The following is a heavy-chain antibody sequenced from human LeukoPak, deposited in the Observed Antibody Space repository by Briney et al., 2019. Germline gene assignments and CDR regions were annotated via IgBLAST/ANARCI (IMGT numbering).Heavy chain of an antibody. J-gene: IGHJ5*02. CDR2: INHSGST. D-gene: IGHD2-2*01. CDR3: AGGQKGATVVVPAAICWFDP. CDR1: GGSFSGYY. Sequence: SETLSLTCAVYGGSFSGYYWSWIRQPPGKGLEWIGEINHSGSTNYNPSLKSRVTISVDTSKNQFSLKLSSVTAADTAVYYCAGGQKGATVVVPAAICWFDPWGQGTLVTVSS. V-gene: IGHV4-34*01.